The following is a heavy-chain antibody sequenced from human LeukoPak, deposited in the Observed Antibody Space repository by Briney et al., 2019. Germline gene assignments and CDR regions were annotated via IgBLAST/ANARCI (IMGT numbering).Heavy chain of an antibody. CDR2: IRSGGSNI. CDR3: VKEGAGSGNYYEDDAFDV. D-gene: IGHD3-10*01. V-gene: IGHV3-30*02. CDR1: GFTFSSHD. J-gene: IGHJ3*01. Sequence: GGSLRLSCAASGFTFSSHDMHWVRQAPGKGLKWVAVIRSGGSNINYADSVTGRFTISRENAKNSLYLQMNSLRVGDTAVYYCVKEGAGSGNYYEDDAFDVWGQGTMVTVSS.